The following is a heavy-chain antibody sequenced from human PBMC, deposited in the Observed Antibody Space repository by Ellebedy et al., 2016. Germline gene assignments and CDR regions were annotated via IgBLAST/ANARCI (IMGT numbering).Heavy chain of an antibody. CDR3: ARDLSIVVAKGY. V-gene: IGHV3-23*01. Sequence: GESLKISXAASGFTFSSYAMSWVRQAPGKGLEWVSAISGSGGSTYYADSVKGRFTISRDNSKNTLYLQMNSLRAEDTAVYYCARDLSIVVAKGYWGQGTLVTVSS. CDR2: ISGSGGST. CDR1: GFTFSSYA. J-gene: IGHJ4*02. D-gene: IGHD2-2*01.